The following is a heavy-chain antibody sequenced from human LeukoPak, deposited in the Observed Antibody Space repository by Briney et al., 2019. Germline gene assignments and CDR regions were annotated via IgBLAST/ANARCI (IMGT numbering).Heavy chain of an antibody. Sequence: GGPLRLSCAASGFTFSNYWMTWVRQSPGKGLEWVANIKEGGSEKYYVDSVKGRFTISRDNAKNSLYLQMNSLRAEDTAVYYCAKGPGAYYDILTGFSAIGFWGQGTLVTVSS. CDR3: AKGPGAYYDILTGFSAIGF. D-gene: IGHD3-9*01. CDR2: IKEGGSEK. J-gene: IGHJ4*02. V-gene: IGHV3-7*03. CDR1: GFTFSNYW.